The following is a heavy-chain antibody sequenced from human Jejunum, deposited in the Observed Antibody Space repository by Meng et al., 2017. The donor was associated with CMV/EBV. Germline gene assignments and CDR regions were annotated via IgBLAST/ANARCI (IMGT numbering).Heavy chain of an antibody. D-gene: IGHD3-22*01. J-gene: IGHJ4*02. CDR1: GDSISNYF. CDR3: ARGESRGYYYFDY. Sequence: QVHLQAVGPGLVGPSETLSLTCTVSGDSISNYFWSWIRQPAGKKLEWIGRISPSGNINYIPSLKGRVTMSLDTSNNQIFLNLTSVTAADTALYYCARGESRGYYYFDYWGQGILVTVSS. V-gene: IGHV4-4*07. CDR2: ISPSGNI.